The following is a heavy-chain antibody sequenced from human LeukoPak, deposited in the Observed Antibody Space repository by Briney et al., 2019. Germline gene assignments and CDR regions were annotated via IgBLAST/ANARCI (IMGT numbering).Heavy chain of an antibody. V-gene: IGHV3-7*01. CDR2: IKQDGSEK. CDR3: ARAGPFGESYFDY. J-gene: IGHJ4*02. D-gene: IGHD3-10*01. Sequence: GGPLRLSCAASGFTFSSYWMSWVRQAPGKGLEWVANIKQDGSEKYYVDSVKGRFTISRDNAKNSLYLQMNSLRAEDTAVYYCARAGPFGESYFDYWGQGTLVTVSS. CDR1: GFTFSSYW.